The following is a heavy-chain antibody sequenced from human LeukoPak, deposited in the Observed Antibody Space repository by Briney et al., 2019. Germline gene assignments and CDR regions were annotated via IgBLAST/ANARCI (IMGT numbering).Heavy chain of an antibody. J-gene: IGHJ4*02. CDR1: GGSFSGYY. CDR3: AREVLRYSSGWIDY. Sequence: SETLSLTCAVYGGSFSGYYWSWIRQPPGKGLEWIGEINHSGSTNYNPSLKNRVTISVDTSKNQFSLKLSSVTAADTAVYYCAREVLRYSSGWIDYWGQGILGTVSS. CDR2: INHSGST. D-gene: IGHD6-19*01. V-gene: IGHV4-34*01.